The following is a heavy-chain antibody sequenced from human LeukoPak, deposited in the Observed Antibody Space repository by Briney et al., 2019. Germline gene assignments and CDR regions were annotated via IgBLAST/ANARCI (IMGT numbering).Heavy chain of an antibody. V-gene: IGHV3-30*02. CDR1: GLTFSSYG. J-gene: IGHJ4*02. D-gene: IGHD2-2*02. CDR2: IRYDGSNK. Sequence: TGGSLRLSCAASGLTFSSYGMHWVRQAPGKGLEWVAFIRYDGSNKYYADSVKGRFTISRDNSKNTLYLQMNSLRAEDTAVYYCAKSPGYCSSTSCYRKDYFDYWGQGTLVTVSS. CDR3: AKSPGYCSSTSCYRKDYFDY.